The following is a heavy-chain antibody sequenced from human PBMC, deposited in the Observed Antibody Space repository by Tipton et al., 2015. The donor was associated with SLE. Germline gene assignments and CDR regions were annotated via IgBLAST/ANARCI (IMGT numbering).Heavy chain of an antibody. V-gene: IGHV4-59*11. CDR1: GASIGPHY. Sequence: TLSLTCTVSGASIGPHYWHWIRQSPGKALEWIGYIYFDGNSNGRGNYNPSLKSRVTMSVDPSKMQFSLNLNSVTAADTALYFCARGVAERLGLDFWGQGSLVTVSS. CDR3: ARGVAERLGLDF. CDR2: IYFDGNS. D-gene: IGHD6-19*01. J-gene: IGHJ4*02.